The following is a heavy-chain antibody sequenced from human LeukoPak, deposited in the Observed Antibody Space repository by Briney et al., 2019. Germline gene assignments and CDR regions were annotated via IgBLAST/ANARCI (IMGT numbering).Heavy chain of an antibody. CDR2: IYSSGST. J-gene: IGHJ5*02. Sequence: GSLRLSCAASGFTFSSYWMHWIRQPPGKGLEWIGSIYSSGSTYYNPSLKSRVTISVDTSKNQFSLKLTSVTAADTAVYYCARHYGPWGQGTLVTVSS. D-gene: IGHD4-17*01. CDR1: GFTFSSYW. CDR3: ARHYGP. V-gene: IGHV4-39*01.